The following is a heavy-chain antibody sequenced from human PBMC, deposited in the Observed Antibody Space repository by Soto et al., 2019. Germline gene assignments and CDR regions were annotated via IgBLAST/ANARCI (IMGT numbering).Heavy chain of an antibody. CDR2: IYHSGST. J-gene: IGHJ6*02. V-gene: IGHV4-4*02. D-gene: IGHD3-10*01. CDR3: ARVLPSADFYYGMDV. CDR1: GGSIGSSNW. Sequence: PSETLSLTCAVSGGSIGSSNWWSWVRQPPGKGLEWIGEIYHSGSTNYNPSLKSRVTISVDKSKNQFSLKLSSVTAADTAVYYCARVLPSADFYYGMDVWGQGTTVTVSS.